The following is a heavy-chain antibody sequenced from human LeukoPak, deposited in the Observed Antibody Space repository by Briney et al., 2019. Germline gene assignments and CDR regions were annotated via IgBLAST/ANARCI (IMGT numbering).Heavy chain of an antibody. V-gene: IGHV4-4*07. J-gene: IGHJ6*03. CDR2: IYTSGST. D-gene: IGHD3-10*01. CDR1: GGSISSYY. Sequence: SETLSLTCTVSGGSISSYYWSWIRQPAGKGLEWIGRIYTSGSTNYNPSLKSRVTMSVDTSKNQFSLKLSSVTAADTAVYYCARDRRITMVRGPMDVWGKGTTVTVSS. CDR3: ARDRRITMVRGPMDV.